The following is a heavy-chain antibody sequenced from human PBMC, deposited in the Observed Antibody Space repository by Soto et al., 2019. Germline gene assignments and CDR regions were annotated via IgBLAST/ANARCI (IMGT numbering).Heavy chain of an antibody. CDR2: IFYSGTT. D-gene: IGHD2-2*01. CDR3: ARHAGYCSSSSCRLNYYYYYMDV. J-gene: IGHJ6*03. CDR1: GDSISSYD. V-gene: IGHV4-59*08. Sequence: PSETLSLTCTVSGDSISSYDWSWIRQPPGKGLEWIAYIFYSGTTNYNPSLKSRVTISVDTSKNQFSLKLSSVTAADTAVYYCARHAGYCSSSSCRLNYYYYYMDVWGKGTTVTV.